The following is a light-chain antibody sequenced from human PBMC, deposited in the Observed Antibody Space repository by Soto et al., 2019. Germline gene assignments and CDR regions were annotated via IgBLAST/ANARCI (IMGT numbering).Light chain of an antibody. J-gene: IGLJ2*01. CDR2: DVS. CDR1: SNDVGGYNF. Sequence: QSALTQPASVSGSPGQSVTISCSGTSNDVGGYNFVSWYQQHPGKAPKLMIYDVSNRPSGVSNRFSGSKSGNMASLTISGLQAEDEADYYCSSYTASTTLVFSGGTKLTVL. V-gene: IGLV2-14*03. CDR3: SSYTASTTLV.